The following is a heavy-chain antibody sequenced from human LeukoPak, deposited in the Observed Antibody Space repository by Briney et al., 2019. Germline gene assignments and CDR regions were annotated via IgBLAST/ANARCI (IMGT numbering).Heavy chain of an antibody. Sequence: KSSQSLSLTCTVSGGSISSDGYYWGWIRQHPGKGPEWIGYIYDSGSTYYNPSLKSRLTISVDTSKNQFSLKLNSVTAADTAVYYCARGYAPFDPWGQGTLVTVSS. J-gene: IGHJ5*02. CDR1: GGSISSDGYY. D-gene: IGHD5-12*01. V-gene: IGHV4-31*03. CDR3: ARGYAPFDP. CDR2: IYDSGST.